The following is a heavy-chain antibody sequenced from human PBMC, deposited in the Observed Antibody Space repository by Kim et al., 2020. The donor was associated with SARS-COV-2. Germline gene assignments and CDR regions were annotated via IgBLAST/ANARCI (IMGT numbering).Heavy chain of an antibody. J-gene: IGHJ3*02. CDR1: GFTFDDYA. CDR3: AKGCSSTSCYADAFDI. V-gene: IGHV3-9*01. D-gene: IGHD2-2*01. CDR2: ISWNSGSI. Sequence: GGSLRLSCAASGFTFDDYAMHWVRQAPGKGLEWVSGISWNSGSIGYADSVKGRFTISRDNAKNSLYLQMNSLRAEDTALYYCAKGCSSTSCYADAFDIWGQGTMVTVSS.